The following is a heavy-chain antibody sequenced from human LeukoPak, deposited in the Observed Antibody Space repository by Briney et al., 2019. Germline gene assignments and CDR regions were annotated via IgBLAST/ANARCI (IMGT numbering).Heavy chain of an antibody. Sequence: GGSLRLSCAASGFTFSSYAMHWVREAPGKGLEGVAVISYDGSNKYYADSVKGRFTISRDNSKTTLYLQMNSLRADDTAVYYCARARYYDSSGYYPPLTTGYYGMDVWGQGTTVTVSS. CDR2: ISYDGSNK. D-gene: IGHD3-22*01. V-gene: IGHV3-30*04. CDR3: ARARYYDSSGYYPPLTTGYYGMDV. CDR1: GFTFSSYA. J-gene: IGHJ6*02.